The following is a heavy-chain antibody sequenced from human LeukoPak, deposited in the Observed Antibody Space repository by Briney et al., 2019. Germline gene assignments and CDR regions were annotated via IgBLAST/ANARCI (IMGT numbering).Heavy chain of an antibody. J-gene: IGHJ4*02. V-gene: IGHV3-48*01. CDR2: ISSSSSSI. D-gene: IGHD1-26*01. CDR3: AKATSGTAPRPLDY. Sequence: GGSLRLSCAASGFTFSTYSMNWVRQAPGKGLEWVSYISSSSSSIYYTDSVKGRFTISRDNSKNTLYLQMNSLRAEDTAVYYCAKATSGTAPRPLDYWGRGTLVTVSS. CDR1: GFTFSTYS.